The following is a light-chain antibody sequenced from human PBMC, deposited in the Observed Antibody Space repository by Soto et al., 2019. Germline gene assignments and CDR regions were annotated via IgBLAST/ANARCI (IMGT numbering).Light chain of an antibody. CDR2: GAS. J-gene: IGKJ1*01. Sequence: MMTTPSPATFSVSPVERVTLSCKTSHSVNSHVAWYQQTPGQAPRLLVYGASTRPTGIPTRFSGSGSGTEFTLTITSLQSEDFAVYYCQQYNNWPLWTVGQGPKV. V-gene: IGKV3-15*01. CDR3: QQYNNWPLWT. CDR1: HSVNSH.